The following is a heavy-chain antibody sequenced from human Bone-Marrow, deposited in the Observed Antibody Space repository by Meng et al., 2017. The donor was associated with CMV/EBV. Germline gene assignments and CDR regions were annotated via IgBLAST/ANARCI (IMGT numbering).Heavy chain of an antibody. Sequence: GESLKISCAASGFTFDDYGMSWVRQAPGKGLEWVSVIYSGGSTYYADSVKGRFTISRDNSKNTLYLQMNSLRAEDTAVYYCARDLGDYWGQGTLVTVSS. CDR3: ARDLGDY. CDR1: GFTFDDYG. V-gene: IGHV3-53*01. CDR2: IYSGGST. J-gene: IGHJ4*02.